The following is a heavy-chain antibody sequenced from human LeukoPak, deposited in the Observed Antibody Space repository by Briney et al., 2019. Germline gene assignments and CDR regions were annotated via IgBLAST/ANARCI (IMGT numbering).Heavy chain of an antibody. D-gene: IGHD5-12*01. J-gene: IGHJ4*02. CDR2: INPNSGGT. Sequence: ASVKVSCKASGYTFTGYYMHWVRQAPGQGLEWMGWINPNSGGTNYAQKFQGRVTMTRDTSISTAYMELSRLRSDDTAVYYCARGPRLSRCSGYDSLFGYFDYWGQGTLVTVSS. V-gene: IGHV1-2*02. CDR1: GYTFTGYY. CDR3: ARGPRLSRCSGYDSLFGYFDY.